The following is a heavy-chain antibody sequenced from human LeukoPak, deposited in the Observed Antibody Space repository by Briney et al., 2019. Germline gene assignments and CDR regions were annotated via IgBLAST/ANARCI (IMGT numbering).Heavy chain of an antibody. CDR2: ITSGETT. CDR3: ARGPWYFDL. CDR1: GFTFRDYQ. V-gene: IGHV3-69-1*01. J-gene: IGHJ2*01. Sequence: GGSLRLSCEVSGFTFRDYQMNWIRRAPGKGLEWISYITSGETTSYADSVKGRLTVSRDDAKNSLYLHMSSLRVDDTAVYFCARGPWYFDLWGRGTLVTVSS.